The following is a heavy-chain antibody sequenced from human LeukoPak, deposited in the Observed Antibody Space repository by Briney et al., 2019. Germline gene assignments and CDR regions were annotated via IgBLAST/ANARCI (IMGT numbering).Heavy chain of an antibody. V-gene: IGHV1-18*01. CDR2: ICAYRGNT. J-gene: IGHJ4*02. CDR3: ARAGYCSSSSCCHYFDY. Sequence: ASVKVSCKASGYTFTSYGISWVRQAPSQGLEWMGWICAYRGNTNYAQNLQGRVTMTTDTSTNVPLTELLSLSTDDTAVFYCARAGYCSSSSCCHYFDYWGQGTLVTVSS. CDR1: GYTFTSYG. D-gene: IGHD2-2*01.